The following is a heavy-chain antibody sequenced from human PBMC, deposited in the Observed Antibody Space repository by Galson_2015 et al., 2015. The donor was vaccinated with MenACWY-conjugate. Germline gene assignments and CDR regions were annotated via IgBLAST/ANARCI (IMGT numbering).Heavy chain of an antibody. V-gene: IGHV3-30*01. CDR2: VSYDGSTK. Sequence: SLRLSCAASGFSFRSYTLYWVRQDPGKGLEWVAVVSYDGSTKYYADSVKGRFTISRDNSNNTVSLQMNSLRPEDTAVYYCVRAEGWLRSAFDIWGQGTMVTVPS. CDR1: GFSFRSYT. CDR3: VRAEGWLRSAFDI. J-gene: IGHJ3*02. D-gene: IGHD5-24*01.